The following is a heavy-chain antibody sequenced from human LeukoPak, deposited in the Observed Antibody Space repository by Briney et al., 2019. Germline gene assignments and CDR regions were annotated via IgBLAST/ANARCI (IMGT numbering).Heavy chain of an antibody. CDR3: AGSGWQVYLDY. J-gene: IGHJ4*02. CDR2: IKQDGSER. V-gene: IGHV3-7*01. D-gene: IGHD6-19*01. Sequence: GGSLRLSCAAPGFTFTTFWMSWVRQAPGKGLEWVANIKQDGSERYYVDSVKGRFTISRDNAKNSLYLQMNSVRAEDTGVYYCAGSGWQVYLDYWGQGALVTVSS. CDR1: GFTFTTFW.